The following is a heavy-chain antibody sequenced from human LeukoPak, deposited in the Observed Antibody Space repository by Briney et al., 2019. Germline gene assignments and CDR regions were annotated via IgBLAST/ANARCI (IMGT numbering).Heavy chain of an antibody. CDR2: IYYSGST. Sequence: SETLSLTCTVSGGSISSSSYYWGWIRQPPGKRLEWIGSIYYSGSTYYNPSLKSRVTISVDTSKNQFSLKLSSVTAADTAVYYCASLPTVVTPRLGWFDPWGQGTLVTVSS. J-gene: IGHJ5*02. V-gene: IGHV4-39*07. CDR3: ASLPTVVTPRLGWFDP. CDR1: GGSISSSSYY. D-gene: IGHD4-23*01.